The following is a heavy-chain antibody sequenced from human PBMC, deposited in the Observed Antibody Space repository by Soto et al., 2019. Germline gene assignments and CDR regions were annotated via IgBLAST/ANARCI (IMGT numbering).Heavy chain of an antibody. J-gene: IGHJ4*02. D-gene: IGHD3-22*01. CDR3: VKGEYYYDRSGYYPFDY. CDR1: GFTFSIYA. Sequence: LRISCSASGFTFSIYAMHWVRQAPGKGLEYVSSISTNGGSTDYADSVKGRFTISRDNSKNTVYLQMSSLRVEDTAVYYCVKGEYYYDRSGYYPFDYWGQGTLVTXSS. V-gene: IGHV3-64D*06. CDR2: ISTNGGST.